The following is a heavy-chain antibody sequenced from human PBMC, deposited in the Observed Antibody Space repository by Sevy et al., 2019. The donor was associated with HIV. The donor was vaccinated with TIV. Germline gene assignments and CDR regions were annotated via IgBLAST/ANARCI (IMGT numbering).Heavy chain of an antibody. D-gene: IGHD3-22*01. Sequence: GGSLRLSCAASGSTFSNYGMHWVRQVPGKGLEWVAVIWNDGSNKYYADSVKGRFTISRDNSKNTLYLQMNSLRVEDTAVYFCARGGDFNDRSAKRDFDYWGQGTLVTVSS. CDR1: GSTFSNYG. CDR2: IWNDGSNK. V-gene: IGHV3-33*01. J-gene: IGHJ4*02. CDR3: ARGGDFNDRSAKRDFDY.